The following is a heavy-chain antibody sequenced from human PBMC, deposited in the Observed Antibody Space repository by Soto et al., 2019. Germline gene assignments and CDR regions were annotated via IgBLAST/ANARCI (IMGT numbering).Heavy chain of an antibody. CDR3: ARAEGGYDFWSGYYKAANYYYYGMDV. J-gene: IGHJ6*02. CDR2: IYYSGST. V-gene: IGHV4-59*01. Sequence: PSETLSLTCTVSGGSISSYYCSWIRQPPGKGLEWIGYIYYSGSTNYNPSLKSRVTISVDTSKNQFSLKLSSVTAADTAVYYCARAEGGYDFWSGYYKAANYYYYGMDVWGQGTTVTVSS. D-gene: IGHD3-3*01. CDR1: GGSISSYY.